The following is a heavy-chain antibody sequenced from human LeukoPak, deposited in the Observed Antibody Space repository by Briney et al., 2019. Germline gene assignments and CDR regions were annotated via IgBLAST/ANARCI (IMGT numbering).Heavy chain of an antibody. CDR2: ISYDGSNK. CDR1: GFTFSNYD. Sequence: GGSLRLSCAASGFTFSNYDMHWVRQAPGKGLEWVAVISYDGSNKYYADSVKGRFTISRDNSKNTLYLQMNSLRAEDTAVYYCAKDEMSIWGQGTMVTVSS. CDR3: AKDEMSI. V-gene: IGHV3-30*18. J-gene: IGHJ3*02.